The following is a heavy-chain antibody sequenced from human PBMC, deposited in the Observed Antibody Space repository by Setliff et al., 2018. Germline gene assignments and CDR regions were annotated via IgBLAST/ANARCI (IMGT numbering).Heavy chain of an antibody. CDR3: ARDSRQWLEGGASGDMDI. D-gene: IGHD6-19*01. V-gene: IGHV1-69*13. CDR2: ITPIFETA. J-gene: IGHJ3*02. Sequence: ASVKVSCKASGGTLSGYAFSWVRQAPGQGLEWVGGITPIFETAHYAQRFQGRVTITADESTTTVFMELNSLRSEDTAIYYCARDSRQWLEGGASGDMDIWGQGTMVTVSS. CDR1: GGTLSGYA.